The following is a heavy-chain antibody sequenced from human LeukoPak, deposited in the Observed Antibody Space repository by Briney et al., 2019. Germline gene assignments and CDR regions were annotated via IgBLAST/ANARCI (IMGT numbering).Heavy chain of an antibody. V-gene: IGHV3-33*01. J-gene: IGHJ5*02. Sequence: GGSLRLSCAASGFTFSSYGMHWVRQAPGKGLEWVAFIWYDGSNKYYADSVKGRFTISRDNSKNTLYLQMNSLRAEDTAVYYCARERIAAAGTRVDPWGQGTLVTVSS. CDR2: IWYDGSNK. D-gene: IGHD6-13*01. CDR1: GFTFSSYG. CDR3: ARERIAAAGTRVDP.